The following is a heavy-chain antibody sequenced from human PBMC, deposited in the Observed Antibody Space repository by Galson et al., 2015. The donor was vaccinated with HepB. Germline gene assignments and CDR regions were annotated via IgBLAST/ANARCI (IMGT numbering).Heavy chain of an antibody. V-gene: IGHV1-3*01. CDR2: INAGTGDT. J-gene: IGHJ4*02. D-gene: IGHD3-9*01. CDR1: GYTFTKYT. Sequence: SVKVSCKAPGYTFTKYTMHWVRQAPGQRLEWMGWINAGTGDTRYSQKFQGRVTITRDTSASTAFMELSSLRSGDTAVYFCARDPYYDVLTGYYIDWGQGTLVTVSS. CDR3: ARDPYYDVLTGYYID.